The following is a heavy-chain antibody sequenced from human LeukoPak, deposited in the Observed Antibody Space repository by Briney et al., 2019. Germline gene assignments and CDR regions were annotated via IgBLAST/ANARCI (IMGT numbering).Heavy chain of an antibody. CDR3: ARQGWGEWELIRDHWFNP. V-gene: IGHV4-30-4*08. CDR1: GDSISSRDYY. J-gene: IGHJ5*02. CDR2: IYYSGST. Sequence: SETLSLTCSVSGDSISSRDYYWSWIRQPPGKGLEWIGYIYYSGSTNYNPSLKSRVTISVDTSKNQFSLKLSSVTAADTAVYYCARQGWGEWELIRDHWFNPWGQGTLVTVSS. D-gene: IGHD1-26*01.